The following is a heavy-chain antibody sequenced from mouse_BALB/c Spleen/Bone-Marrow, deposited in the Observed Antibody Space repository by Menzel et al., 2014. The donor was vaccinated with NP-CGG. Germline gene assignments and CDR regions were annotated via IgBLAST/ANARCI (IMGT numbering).Heavy chain of an antibody. CDR3: ARGTARAPWYYFDH. CDR1: GYSITSDYA. Sequence: EVQLVESGPGLVKPSQSLSLTCTVTGYSITSDYAWNWIRQFPGNKLEWMVYISHSGSITYNPSLKSRISITRDTSKNQFFLQLNSVTTEDTATYYCARGTARAPWYYFDHWGQGTTLTVSS. V-gene: IGHV3-2*02. J-gene: IGHJ2*01. D-gene: IGHD3-2*01. CDR2: ISHSGSI.